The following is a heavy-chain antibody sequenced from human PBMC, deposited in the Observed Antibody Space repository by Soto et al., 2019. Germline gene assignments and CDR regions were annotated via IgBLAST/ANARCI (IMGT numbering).Heavy chain of an antibody. Sequence: LSPTCAVSGGSISSGGYSWSWIRQPPGKGLEWIGYMYHSGSTYYNPSLKSRVTISIDRSKNQFSLKLSSVTAADTAVYYCARRWGSVFDFWGQGTLVTVSS. CDR2: MYHSGST. CDR1: GGSISSGGYS. CDR3: ARRWGSVFDF. J-gene: IGHJ4*02. V-gene: IGHV4-30-2*01. D-gene: IGHD3-10*01.